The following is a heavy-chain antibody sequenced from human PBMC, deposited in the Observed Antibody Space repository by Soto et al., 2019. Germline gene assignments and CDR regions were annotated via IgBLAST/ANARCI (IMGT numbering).Heavy chain of an antibody. CDR2: ISYDGSNK. V-gene: IGHV3-30*18. D-gene: IGHD3-10*01. CDR3: AKTVYGSGSTPGYYYGMDV. CDR1: GFTFSSYG. J-gene: IGHJ6*02. Sequence: LRLSCAASGFTFSSYGMHWVCQAPGKGLEWVAVISYDGSNKYYADSVKGRFTISRDNSKNTLYLQMNSLRAEDTAVYYCAKTVYGSGSTPGYYYGMDVWGQGTTVTVSS.